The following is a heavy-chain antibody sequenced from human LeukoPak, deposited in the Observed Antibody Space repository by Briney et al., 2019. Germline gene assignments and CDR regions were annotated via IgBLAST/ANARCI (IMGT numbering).Heavy chain of an antibody. V-gene: IGHV3-11*04. CDR3: ARIVGNDFWSGYYDY. CDR1: GFSLSDYS. D-gene: IGHD3-3*01. J-gene: IGHJ4*02. Sequence: GGSLRLSCVASGFSLSDYSMNWIRQAPGKGLEWVSYISSGGGDIYYTDSVKGRFTISRDNAENSLYLQMNSLRAEDTAVYYCARIVGNDFWSGYYDYWGQGTLVTVSS. CDR2: ISSGGGDI.